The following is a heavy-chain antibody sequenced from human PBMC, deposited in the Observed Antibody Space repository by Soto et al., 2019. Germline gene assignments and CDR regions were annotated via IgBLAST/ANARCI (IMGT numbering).Heavy chain of an antibody. CDR1: GGTFSSYT. D-gene: IGHD1-26*01. CDR2: IIPILGIA. Sequence: SVKVSCKASGGTFSSYTISWVRQAPGQGLEWMGRIIPILGIANYAQKFQGRVTITADESTSTAYMELSSLRSDDTAVYYCARDLGAQLVDYWGQGTLVTVSS. CDR3: ARDLGAQLVDY. V-gene: IGHV1-69*04. J-gene: IGHJ4*02.